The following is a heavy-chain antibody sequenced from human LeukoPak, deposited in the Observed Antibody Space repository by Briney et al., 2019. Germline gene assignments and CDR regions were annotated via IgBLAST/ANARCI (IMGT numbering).Heavy chain of an antibody. V-gene: IGHV3-23*01. Sequence: GGSLRLSCAASGFTFSSYAMSWVRQAPGKGLEWVSTISGDDDNTYYAASVKGRFTISRDNSKNTLFLQMNSLRAEDTALYYCAKRYGSSGFNWFDPWGQGTLVTVSS. CDR2: ISGDDDNT. CDR1: GFTFSSYA. CDR3: AKRYGSSGFNWFDP. D-gene: IGHD6-19*01. J-gene: IGHJ5*02.